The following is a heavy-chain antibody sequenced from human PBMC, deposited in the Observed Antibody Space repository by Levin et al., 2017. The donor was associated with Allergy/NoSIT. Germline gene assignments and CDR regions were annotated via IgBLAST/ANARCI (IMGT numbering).Heavy chain of an antibody. CDR1: GGTFSSYT. D-gene: IGHD6-19*01. CDR2: IIPILGIA. J-gene: IGHJ4*02. Sequence: SVKVSCKASGGTFSSYTISWVRQAPGQGLEWMGRIIPILGIANYAQKFQGRVTITADKSTSTAYMELSSLRSEDTAVYYCAREAVAGSTWDYWGQGTLVTVSS. V-gene: IGHV1-69*04. CDR3: AREAVAGSTWDY.